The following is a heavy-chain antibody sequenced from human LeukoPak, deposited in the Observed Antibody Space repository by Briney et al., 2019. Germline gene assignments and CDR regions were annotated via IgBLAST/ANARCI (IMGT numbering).Heavy chain of an antibody. D-gene: IGHD3-9*01. Sequence: GGSLRLSCAASGLIFGDYVMSWVRQAPGKGLEWISYINHDGQRIYYAESVRGRFTISRDNGKNSLYLQMNSLRDEDAALYYCARDYDWAFDFWGQGTPVTVSS. CDR1: GLIFGDYV. J-gene: IGHJ4*02. V-gene: IGHV3-48*02. CDR2: INHDGQRI. CDR3: ARDYDWAFDF.